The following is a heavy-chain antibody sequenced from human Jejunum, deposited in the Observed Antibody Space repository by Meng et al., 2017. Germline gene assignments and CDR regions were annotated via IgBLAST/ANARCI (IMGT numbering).Heavy chain of an antibody. Sequence: GESLKISCVASGFSFSSYWMSWVRQSPGKGLELMANIKQDESEKSYVDSVKGRFTISRDNAKNSFYLQMNTLRAEDTALYCCARDPGYGSFDIWGQGTMVTVSS. D-gene: IGHD2-15*01. CDR2: IKQDESEK. CDR3: ARDPGYGSFDI. J-gene: IGHJ3*02. CDR1: GFSFSSYW. V-gene: IGHV3-7*01.